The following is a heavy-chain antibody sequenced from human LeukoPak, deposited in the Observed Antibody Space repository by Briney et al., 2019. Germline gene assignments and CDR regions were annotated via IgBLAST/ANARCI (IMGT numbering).Heavy chain of an antibody. CDR1: GGSVSSGSYY. D-gene: IGHD3-22*01. Sequence: KTSETLSLTCTVSGGSVSSGSYYWSWIRQPPGKGLEWIGYIYYSGGTNYNPSLKSRVTISVDTSKNQFSLKLSSVTAADTAVYYCARGGSGYPTLGYWGQGTLVTVSS. CDR3: ARGGSGYPTLGY. V-gene: IGHV4-61*01. J-gene: IGHJ4*02. CDR2: IYYSGGT.